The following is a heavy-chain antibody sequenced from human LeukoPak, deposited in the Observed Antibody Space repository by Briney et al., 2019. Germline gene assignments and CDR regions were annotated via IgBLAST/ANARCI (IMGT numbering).Heavy chain of an antibody. CDR3: HICGGDCSLIDC. Sequence: GGSLRLSCAATGFTVSNNYMSWVRQAPGKGLEWVSVFYRGGGTNYADSVRGRFTISRDNSKNTMYLQMNSLRDEDTAVYYCHICGGDCSLIDCWGQGALVTVSS. D-gene: IGHD2-21*02. J-gene: IGHJ4*02. CDR1: GFTVSNNY. V-gene: IGHV3-53*01. CDR2: FYRGGGT.